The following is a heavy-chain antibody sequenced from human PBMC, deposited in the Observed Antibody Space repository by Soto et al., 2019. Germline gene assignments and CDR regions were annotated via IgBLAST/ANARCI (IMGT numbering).Heavy chain of an antibody. CDR2: MYHSGST. J-gene: IGHJ4*02. Sequence: SETLSLTCAVSGYSIGSGYYWGWIRQPPGKGLEYVGSMYHSGSTYYNPSLKSRVTISLDTSKNQFSLKLNSVTAADTAMYYCARMWSTVVTPAYSGYWGQGTLVTVSS. D-gene: IGHD2-21*02. CDR1: GYSIGSGYY. V-gene: IGHV4-38-2*01. CDR3: ARMWSTVVTPAYSGY.